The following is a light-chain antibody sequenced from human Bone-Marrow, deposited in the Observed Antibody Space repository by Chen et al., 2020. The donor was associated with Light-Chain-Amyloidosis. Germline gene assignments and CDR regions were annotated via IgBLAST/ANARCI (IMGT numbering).Light chain of an antibody. J-gene: IGLJ3*02. V-gene: IGLV3-21*02. CDR2: DDS. CDR1: NIGSTS. Sequence: SYVLPQPSSVSVAPGQTATIACGGNNIGSTSVHWYQQTPGQAPLLVVYDDSDRPSGIPERLSGSNAGNTATLTISRVEAGDEADYDGQVWDRSSDRPVFGGGTKLTVL. CDR3: QVWDRSSDRPV.